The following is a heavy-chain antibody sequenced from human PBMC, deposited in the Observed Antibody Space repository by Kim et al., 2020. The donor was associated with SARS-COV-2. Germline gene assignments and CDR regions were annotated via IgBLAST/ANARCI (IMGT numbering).Heavy chain of an antibody. D-gene: IGHD2-8*02. CDR3: ARGYCTAGGCYSSPDY. CDR1: GDSINGYY. V-gene: IGHV4-59*13. J-gene: IGHJ4*02. CDR2: FYYSGST. Sequence: SETLSLTCTVSGDSINGYYWSWTRQPPGKGLEWIGYFYYSGSTNCNPSLKSRVTISVDTSTNQFSLKLSCVTAADTAISYCARGYCTAGGCYSSPDYWGQGTLVTVSS.